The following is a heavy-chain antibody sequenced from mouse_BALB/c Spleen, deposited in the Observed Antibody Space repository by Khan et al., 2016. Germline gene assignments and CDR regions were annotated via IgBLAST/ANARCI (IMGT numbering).Heavy chain of an antibody. D-gene: IGHD2-4*01. Sequence: VQLQQSGAELVKPGASVKLSCTASGFNIKDTYMHWVKQRPEQGLERIGRIDPANGNTKYDPKFPGKASITADTSSNTAYLQLTSLTSQDTADYYCARMSPAIYYDSVDYRGQGTTLTVSS. CDR2: IDPANGNT. V-gene: IGHV14-3*02. CDR3: ARMSPAIYYDSVDY. J-gene: IGHJ2*01. CDR1: GFNIKDTY.